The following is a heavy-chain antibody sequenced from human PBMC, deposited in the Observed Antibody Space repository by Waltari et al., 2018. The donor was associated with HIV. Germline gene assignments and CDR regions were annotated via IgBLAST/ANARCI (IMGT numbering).Heavy chain of an antibody. Sequence: EVQLVQSGAEVNKPGESLKISCKGSGYSFTSYWLGWVLQMPGQGLEWMGIIYPGDSDTRYSPSFQGQVTISADKSISTAYLQWSSLKASDTAMYYCARAPGLVTVGDPGFMDVWGQGTTVTVSS. J-gene: IGHJ6*02. CDR3: ARAPGLVTVGDPGFMDV. CDR2: IYPGDSDT. D-gene: IGHD2-15*01. V-gene: IGHV5-51*03. CDR1: GYSFTSYW.